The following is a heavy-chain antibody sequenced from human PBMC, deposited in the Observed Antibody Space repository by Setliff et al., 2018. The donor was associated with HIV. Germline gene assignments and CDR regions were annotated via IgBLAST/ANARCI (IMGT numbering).Heavy chain of an antibody. D-gene: IGHD3-22*01. Sequence: SETLSLTCIVSGGSISSGSYYWSWIRQPAGKGLEWIGRIYTSGRIDYNPSLKSRVTISVDTSNKQFSLNLSSVTAADTAVYYCARDSDYYDSSTYRLDYWGQGTLVTVSS. CDR3: ARDSDYYDSSTYRLDY. CDR1: GGSISSGSYY. V-gene: IGHV4-61*02. CDR2: IYTSGRI. J-gene: IGHJ4*02.